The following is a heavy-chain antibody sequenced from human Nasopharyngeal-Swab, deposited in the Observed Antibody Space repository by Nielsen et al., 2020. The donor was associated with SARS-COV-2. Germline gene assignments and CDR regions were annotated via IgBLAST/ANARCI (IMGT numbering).Heavy chain of an antibody. CDR2: ISAYNGNT. V-gene: IGHV1-18*01. Sequence: WVRQAPGQGLEWMGWISAYNGNTNYAQKLQGRVTMTTDTSTSTAYMELRSLRSDDTAVYYCARDKGTRSEYGDYFRTFDYWGQGTLVTVSS. D-gene: IGHD4-17*01. J-gene: IGHJ4*02. CDR3: ARDKGTRSEYGDYFRTFDY.